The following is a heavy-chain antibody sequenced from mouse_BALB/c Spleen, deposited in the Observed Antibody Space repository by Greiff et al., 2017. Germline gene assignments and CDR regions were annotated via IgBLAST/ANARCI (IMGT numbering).Heavy chain of an antibody. J-gene: IGHJ4*01. CDR2: ISYSGST. CDR1: GYSITSDYA. D-gene: IGHD1-1*01. Sequence: EVQLQQSGPGLVKPSQSLSLTCTVTGYSITSDYAWNWIRQFPGNKLEWMGYISYSGSTSYNPSLKSRISITRDTSKNQFFLQLNSVTTEDTATYYCARDFYYYGSSYAMDYWGQGTSVTVSS. CDR3: ARDFYYYGSSYAMDY. V-gene: IGHV3-2*02.